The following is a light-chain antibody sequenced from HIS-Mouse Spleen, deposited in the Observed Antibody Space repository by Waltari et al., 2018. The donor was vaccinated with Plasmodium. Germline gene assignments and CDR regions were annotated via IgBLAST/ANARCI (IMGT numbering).Light chain of an antibody. V-gene: IGLV3-10*01. CDR1: ALPKKY. CDR3: YSTDSSGNHRV. CDR2: EDS. Sequence: SYELTQPPSVSVSPGQTARITCSGDALPKKYAYWYQQKSGQAPVLVIDEDSKRPAGIPERFSGSSSGTMATLTISGAQVEDEADYCYSTDSSGNHRVFGGGTKLTVL. J-gene: IGLJ3*02.